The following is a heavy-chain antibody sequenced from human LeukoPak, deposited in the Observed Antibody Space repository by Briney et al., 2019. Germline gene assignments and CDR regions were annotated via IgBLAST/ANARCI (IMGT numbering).Heavy chain of an antibody. J-gene: IGHJ4*02. CDR3: ARGLLSPY. CDR1: GGSFSGYY. V-gene: IGHV4-34*01. D-gene: IGHD2-15*01. Sequence: SETLSLTCAVYGGSFSGYYWSWIRQPPGKGLEWIGEIYHSGSTNYNPSLKSRVTISVDTSKNQFSLKLSSVTAADTAVYYCARGLLSPYWGQGTLVTVSS. CDR2: IYHSGST.